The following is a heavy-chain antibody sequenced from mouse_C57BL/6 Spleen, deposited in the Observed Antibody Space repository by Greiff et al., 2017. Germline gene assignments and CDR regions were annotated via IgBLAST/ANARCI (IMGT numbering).Heavy chain of an antibody. CDR1: GFNIKDYY. D-gene: IGHD1-1*01. Sequence: VQLQQPGAELVRPGASVKLSCTASGFNIKDYYMHWVKQRPEQGLEWIGRIDPEDGDTEYAPKFQGKATMTADTSSNTAYRQLSSLTSGATAVYYCTTDYYGSSPAYWGQGTLVTVSA. CDR2: IDPEDGDT. CDR3: TTDYYGSSPAY. V-gene: IGHV14-1*01. J-gene: IGHJ3*01.